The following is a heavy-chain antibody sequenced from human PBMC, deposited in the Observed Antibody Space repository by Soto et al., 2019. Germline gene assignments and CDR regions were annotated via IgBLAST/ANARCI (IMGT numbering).Heavy chain of an antibody. CDR1: SGSISSYY. D-gene: IGHD6-19*01. Sequence: PSETLSLTCTVSSGSISSYYWSWIRQPPGKGLEWIGYIYYTGRTKFNPSLKSRVTISVDTSKNQFSLKLRSVTAADTAVYYCARHDGFSSGWIFDYWGHGTLVTVSS. CDR3: ARHDGFSSGWIFDY. CDR2: IYYTGRT. V-gene: IGHV4-59*08. J-gene: IGHJ4*01.